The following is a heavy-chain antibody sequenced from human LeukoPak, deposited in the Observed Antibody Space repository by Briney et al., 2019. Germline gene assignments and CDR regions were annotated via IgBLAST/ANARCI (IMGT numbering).Heavy chain of an antibody. CDR1: GYIFTDYF. D-gene: IGHD3-3*01. J-gene: IGHJ3*02. CDR2: INPNSGGT. CDR3: ARVLTSSGDFWSGFDAFYI. Sequence: ASVKVSCKASGYIFTDYFIHWVRQAPGEGLEWMGWINPNSGGTNYAQTFQGRVTMTRGTSITTASMELSRLRSDDTAVYYCARVLTSSGDFWSGFDAFYIWGQGTMVTVSS. V-gene: IGHV1-2*02.